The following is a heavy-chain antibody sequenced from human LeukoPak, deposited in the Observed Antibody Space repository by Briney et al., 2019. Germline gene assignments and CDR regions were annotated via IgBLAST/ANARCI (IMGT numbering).Heavy chain of an antibody. CDR2: IYYSGST. CDR3: TCHSGWSGPSE. J-gene: IGHJ4*02. CDR1: GYSISSSNW. V-gene: IGHV4-28*01. Sequence: SDTLSLTCAVSGYSISSSNWWGWIRQPPGKGLEWIGYIYYSGSTYYNPSLKSRVTISVDKSKNHFSLELTSVTAADTAVYYCTCHSGWSGPSEWGQGTLVIVSS. D-gene: IGHD6-19*01.